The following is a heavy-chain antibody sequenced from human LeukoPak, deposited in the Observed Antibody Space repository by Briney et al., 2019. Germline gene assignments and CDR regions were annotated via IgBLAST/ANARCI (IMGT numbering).Heavy chain of an antibody. J-gene: IGHJ4*02. V-gene: IGHV4-39*01. CDR2: VYYSGST. CDR1: GGSISSTAYY. Sequence: SGTLSPTCTVSGGSISSTAYYWDWIRQPPGKGLEWIGSVYYSGSTYYNPSLKSRVTISVDTSKNQFSLKLSSVTAADTAVYYCARRSGWYVDYWGQGTLVTVSS. D-gene: IGHD6-19*01. CDR3: ARRSGWYVDY.